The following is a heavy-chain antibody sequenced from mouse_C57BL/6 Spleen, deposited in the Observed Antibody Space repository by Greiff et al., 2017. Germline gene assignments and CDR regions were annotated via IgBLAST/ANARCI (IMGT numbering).Heavy chain of an antibody. Sequence: QVQLQQPGAELVKPGASVKMSCKASGYTFTSYWITWVKQRPGQGLEWIGDIYPGSGSTNYNEKFKSKATLTVDTSSSTAYMQLSSLTSEDSAVYYCARSGSINWYFDVWGTGTTVTVSS. CDR3: ARSGSINWYFDV. V-gene: IGHV1-55*01. CDR1: GYTFTSYW. J-gene: IGHJ1*03. D-gene: IGHD2-10*02. CDR2: IYPGSGST.